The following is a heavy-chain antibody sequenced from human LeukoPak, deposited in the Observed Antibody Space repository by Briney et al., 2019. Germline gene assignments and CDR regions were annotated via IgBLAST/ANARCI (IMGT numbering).Heavy chain of an antibody. D-gene: IGHD6-13*01. CDR3: AREYRVSWPAGYCMDV. V-gene: IGHV3-13*04. Sequence: GGPLRLSRAPSGFTFSSYDMHWVRQATGKAREWFSAIGTAGHTHYPGSQKGRFPISRENAKSTFYLQMNSLRAGDTAVYYCAREYRVSWPAGYCMDVWGQGTTVTVSS. J-gene: IGHJ6*02. CDR1: GFTFSSYD. CDR2: IGTAGHT.